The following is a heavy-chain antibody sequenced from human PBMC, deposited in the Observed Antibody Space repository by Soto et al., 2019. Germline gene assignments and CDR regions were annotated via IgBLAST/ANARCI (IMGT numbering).Heavy chain of an antibody. D-gene: IGHD3-10*01. CDR1: GFSFGSYA. J-gene: IGHJ4*02. CDR2: SSGSDGKT. V-gene: IGHV3-23*01. Sequence: GGSLRLSCAASGFSFGSYALSWVRQAPGKGLEWVSTSSGSDGKTFYADCVKGRFSISRDTSQGTLYLQMNSLRADDTAMYYCARRSYVDYWGQATRVTFTS. CDR3: ARRSYVDY.